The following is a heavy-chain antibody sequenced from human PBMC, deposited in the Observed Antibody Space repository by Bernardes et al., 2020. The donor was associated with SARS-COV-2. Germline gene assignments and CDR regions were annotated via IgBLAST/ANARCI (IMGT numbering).Heavy chain of an antibody. CDR1: GFSFKDYA. V-gene: IGHV3-64*02. CDR2: IKSDGSIT. CDR3: ARKPAGSYPYWYFDL. J-gene: IGHJ2*01. D-gene: IGHD3-10*01. Sequence: GRSLRVSCAASGFSFKDYAMYWVRQAPGKGLEYVSTIKSDGSITYYADSVKGRFTISRDNSKDTLYLQMGRLRAEDMAVYYCARKPAGSYPYWYFDLWGRGTLVTVSS.